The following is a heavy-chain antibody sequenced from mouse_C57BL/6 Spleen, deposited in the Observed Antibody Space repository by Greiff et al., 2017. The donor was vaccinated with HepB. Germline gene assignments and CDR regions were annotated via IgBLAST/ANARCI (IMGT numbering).Heavy chain of an antibody. V-gene: IGHV5-4*01. CDR3: AREGGYDGYPGFAY. Sequence: EVKVVESGGGLVKPGGSLKLSCAASGFTFSSYAMSWVRQTPEKRLEWVATISDGGSYTYYPDNVKGRFTISRDNAKNNLYLQMSHLKSEDTAMYYCAREGGYDGYPGFAYWGQGTLVTVSA. J-gene: IGHJ3*01. CDR2: ISDGGSYT. CDR1: GFTFSSYA. D-gene: IGHD2-3*01.